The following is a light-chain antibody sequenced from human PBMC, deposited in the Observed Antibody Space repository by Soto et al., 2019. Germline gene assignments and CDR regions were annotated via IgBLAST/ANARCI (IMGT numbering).Light chain of an antibody. CDR1: QDIRND. CDR3: LQDYTYPRT. Sequence: ALQMTQSPSSLSASVGDRVTITCRASQDIRNDLGWYQHKPGKAPKLLIYAASNLQSGAPSRFSGSGSGTDFTLTISSLQPEDFATYYCLQDYTYPRTFGRGTKLEIK. V-gene: IGKV1-6*01. J-gene: IGKJ2*01. CDR2: AAS.